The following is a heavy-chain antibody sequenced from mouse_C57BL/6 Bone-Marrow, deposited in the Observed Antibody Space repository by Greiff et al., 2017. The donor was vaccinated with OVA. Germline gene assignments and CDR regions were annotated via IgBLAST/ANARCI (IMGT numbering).Heavy chain of an antibody. CDR3: SRAGYYDYYAMDY. J-gene: IGHJ4*01. D-gene: IGHD2-3*01. CDR1: GFTFSSYT. V-gene: IGHV5-9*01. CDR2: ISGGGGNT. Sequence: EVKLVESGGGLVKPGGSLKLSCAASGFTFSSYTMSWVRQTPEKRLEWVATISGGGGNTYYPDSVKGRFTISRDNAKNTLYLQMRSLRSEDTALYYCSRAGYYDYYAMDYWGQGTSVTVSS.